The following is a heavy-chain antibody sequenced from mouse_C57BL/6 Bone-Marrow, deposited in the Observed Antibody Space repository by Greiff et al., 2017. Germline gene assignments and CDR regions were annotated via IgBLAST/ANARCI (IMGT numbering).Heavy chain of an antibody. CDR2: IYPRSGNT. CDR1: GYTFTSYG. CDR3: ARPCSYWYFDV. J-gene: IGHJ1*03. V-gene: IGHV1-81*01. Sequence: VQRVESGAELARPGASVKLSCKASGYTFTSYGISWVKQRTGQGLEWIGEIYPRSGNTYYNEKFKGKATLTADKSSSTAYMELRSLTSEDSAVYFCARPCSYWYFDVWGTGTTVTVSS.